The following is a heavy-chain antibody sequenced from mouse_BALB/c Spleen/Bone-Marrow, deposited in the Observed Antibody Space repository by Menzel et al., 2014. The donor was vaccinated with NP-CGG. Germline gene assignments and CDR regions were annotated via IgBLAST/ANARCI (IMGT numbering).Heavy chain of an antibody. CDR1: GFTFSSYG. Sequence: EVLLVDPGGNLVKPGGSLKLSCAASGFTFSSYGMSWVRQTPDRRLEWVATISSHGSYTYYPDSAKGRFTISRDNAKHTLYLQMTSLKSVGTAMYYCARRVEGNLSWVACWGRGTLVPVSA. CDR3: ARRVEGNLSWVAC. CDR2: ISSHGSYT. J-gene: IGHJ3*01. V-gene: IGHV5-6*02. D-gene: IGHD2-1*01.